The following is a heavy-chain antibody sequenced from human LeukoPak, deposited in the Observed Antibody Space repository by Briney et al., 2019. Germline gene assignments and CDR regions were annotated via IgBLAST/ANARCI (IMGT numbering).Heavy chain of an antibody. CDR2: IIPIFGTA. D-gene: IGHD3-3*01. J-gene: IGHJ3*02. CDR1: GGTFSSYA. Sequence: GSSVKVPCKASGGTFSSYAISWVRQAPGQGLEWMGGIIPIFGTANYAQKFQGRVTITADESTSTAYMELSSLRSEDTAVYYCARDRELKTYYDFWSGYRIWGQGTMVTVSS. V-gene: IGHV1-69*01. CDR3: ARDRELKTYYDFWSGYRI.